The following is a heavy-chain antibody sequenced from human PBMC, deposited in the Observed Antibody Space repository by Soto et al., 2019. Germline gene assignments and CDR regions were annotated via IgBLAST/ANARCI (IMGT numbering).Heavy chain of an antibody. CDR1: GFTFSSYS. Sequence: GGSLRLSCAASGFTFSSYSVNWVRQAPGKGLEWVSYISSSSSTIYYADSVKGRFTISRDNAKNSLYLQMNSLRAEDTAVYYCAREYCSSTSCHNWFDPWGQGTLVTVSS. CDR3: AREYCSSTSCHNWFDP. CDR2: ISSSSSTI. V-gene: IGHV3-48*01. J-gene: IGHJ5*02. D-gene: IGHD2-2*01.